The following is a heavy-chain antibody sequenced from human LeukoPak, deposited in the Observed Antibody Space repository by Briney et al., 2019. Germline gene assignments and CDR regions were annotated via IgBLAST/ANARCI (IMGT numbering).Heavy chain of an antibody. Sequence: GASVKVSCKASGGTFSSYAISWVRQAPGQGLEWMGGIIPIFGTANYAQKFQGRVTITADESTSTAYMELSSLRSEDTAVYYCARETYYDSSGYFYEPYSFDYWGQGTLVTVSS. CDR1: GGTFSSYA. J-gene: IGHJ4*02. V-gene: IGHV1-69*13. CDR2: IIPIFGTA. D-gene: IGHD3-22*01. CDR3: ARETYYDSSGYFYEPYSFDY.